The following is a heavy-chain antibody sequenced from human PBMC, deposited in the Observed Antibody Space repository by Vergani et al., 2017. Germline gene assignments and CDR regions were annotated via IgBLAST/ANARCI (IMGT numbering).Heavy chain of an antibody. CDR2: IHYDATNE. J-gene: IGHJ6*02. V-gene: IGHV3-30*02. Sequence: QVQLVESGGGVVQPGGSRRLSCAASGFTFSSYGMHWVRQVPGKGLEWVAYIHYDATNENYADSVKGRFTVSRDSSKNTLFLHMNSLRAEDTAVYYCAKDLDRGYSHGYNGMDVWGQGTTVTVSS. CDR3: AKDLDRGYSHGYNGMDV. CDR1: GFTFSSYG. D-gene: IGHD5-18*01.